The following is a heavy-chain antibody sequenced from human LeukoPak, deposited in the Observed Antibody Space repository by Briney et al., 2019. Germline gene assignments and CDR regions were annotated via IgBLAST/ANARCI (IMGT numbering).Heavy chain of an antibody. J-gene: IGHJ4*02. CDR2: IRSDGSNK. CDR1: GFTFSSYG. Sequence: GGSLRLSCAASGFTFSSYGMHWVRQAPGKGLEWVAFIRSDGSNKYYADSVKGRFTISRDNSKLYLQMNSLRAEDTAVYYCARGGYYYDSSGYYNFDYWGQGTLVTVSS. V-gene: IGHV3-30*02. CDR3: ARGGYYYDSSGYYNFDY. D-gene: IGHD3-22*01.